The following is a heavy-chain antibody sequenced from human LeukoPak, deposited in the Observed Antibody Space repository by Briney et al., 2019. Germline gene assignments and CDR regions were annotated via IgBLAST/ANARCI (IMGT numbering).Heavy chain of an antibody. CDR1: GGSMSSGDYY. J-gene: IGHJ4*02. Sequence: SQTLSLTCTVSGGSMSSGDYYWSWIRQPPGKGLEWIGYIYYSGSTYYNPSLKSRVTISVDTSKNQFSLKLSSVTAADTAVYYCARELQLLFFDYWGQGTLVTVSS. V-gene: IGHV4-30-4*01. CDR2: IYYSGST. CDR3: ARELQLLFFDY. D-gene: IGHD2-2*01.